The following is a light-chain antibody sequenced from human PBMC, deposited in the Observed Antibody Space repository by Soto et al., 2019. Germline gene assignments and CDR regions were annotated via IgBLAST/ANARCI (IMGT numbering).Light chain of an antibody. Sequence: DIQMTQSPSSLSASVGDRVTITCRASQSISSYLNWYQQKPGKAPKLLIYAASSVQSGVPSRFSGRGSGTDFTLSISSLQPEDFATYYCQLSYITPYTFGQGTKLEIK. J-gene: IGKJ2*01. CDR1: QSISSY. V-gene: IGKV1-39*01. CDR3: QLSYITPYT. CDR2: AAS.